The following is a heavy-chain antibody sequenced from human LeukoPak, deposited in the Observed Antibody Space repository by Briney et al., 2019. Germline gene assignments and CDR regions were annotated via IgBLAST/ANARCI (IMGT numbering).Heavy chain of an antibody. D-gene: IGHD3-22*01. CDR1: GFALSSSGVG. Sequence: SGPTLVNPTQTLTLTCTVSGFALSSSGVGVGWIRQPPGKALEWLALSYRGDDKGYSPSLNSMLTLTKDPSKNQEVLSMTNMDPVDTATYYCVHSGYYDSSGYDYWGQGTLVTVSS. CDR3: VHSGYYDSSGYDY. J-gene: IGHJ4*02. CDR2: SYRGDDK. V-gene: IGHV2-5*02.